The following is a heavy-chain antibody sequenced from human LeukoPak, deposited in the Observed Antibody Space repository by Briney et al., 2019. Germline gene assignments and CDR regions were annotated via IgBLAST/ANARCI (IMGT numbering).Heavy chain of an antibody. Sequence: GGSLRLSCAASGFSFISYGMHWVRQAPGKGLEWVALIWNDGSKAYYADSVKGRFTISRDNSKNSLYLQMNSLRAEDTAVYYCARGKIAAAGTGGFDPWGQGTLVTVSS. J-gene: IGHJ5*02. CDR1: GFSFISYG. D-gene: IGHD6-13*01. CDR2: IWNDGSKA. V-gene: IGHV3-33*01. CDR3: ARGKIAAAGTGGFDP.